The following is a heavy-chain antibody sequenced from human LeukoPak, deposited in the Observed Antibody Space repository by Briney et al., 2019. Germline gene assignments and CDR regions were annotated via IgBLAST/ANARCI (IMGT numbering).Heavy chain of an antibody. Sequence: SETLSLTCAVYGGSFSGYYWSWVRQPPGKGLEWIGEINHSGSTNYNPSLKSRVTISVDTSKNQFSLKLSSVTAADTAVYYCARVGDIVVPDQTFFDYWGQGTLVTVSS. CDR2: INHSGST. CDR1: GGSFSGYY. D-gene: IGHD2-2*01. CDR3: ARVGDIVVPDQTFFDY. V-gene: IGHV4-34*01. J-gene: IGHJ4*02.